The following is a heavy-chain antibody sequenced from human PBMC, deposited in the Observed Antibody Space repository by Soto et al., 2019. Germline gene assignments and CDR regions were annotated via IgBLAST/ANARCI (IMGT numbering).Heavy chain of an antibody. Sequence: PGGSLRLSCAASGFTFDDYAMHWVRQAPGKGLEWVSGISWNSGSIGYADSVKGRFTISRDNAKNSLYLQMNSLRAEDTALYYCAKENPVVVPAAMYDYWGQGTLVTVSS. CDR3: AKENPVVVPAAMYDY. J-gene: IGHJ4*02. V-gene: IGHV3-9*01. CDR2: ISWNSGSI. D-gene: IGHD2-2*01. CDR1: GFTFDDYA.